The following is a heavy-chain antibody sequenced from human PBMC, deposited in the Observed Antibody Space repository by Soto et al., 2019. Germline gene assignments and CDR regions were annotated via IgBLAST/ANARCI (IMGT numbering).Heavy chain of an antibody. J-gene: IGHJ6*02. Sequence: SGPTLVNPTETLTLTCTVSGFSLSNARIGVSWIRQPPGKALEWLAHIFSNDEISYSTSLKSRLTISKDTSKSQVVLTMTNMDPVDTATYYCARSRIAVASPQPPNMDVWGQGTTVTVSS. V-gene: IGHV2-26*01. D-gene: IGHD6-19*01. CDR1: GFSLSNARIG. CDR2: IFSNDEI. CDR3: ARSRIAVASPQPPNMDV.